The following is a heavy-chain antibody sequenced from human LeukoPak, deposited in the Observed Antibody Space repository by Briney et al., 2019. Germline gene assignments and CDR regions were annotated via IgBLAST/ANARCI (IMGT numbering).Heavy chain of an antibody. CDR1: GYILTNYA. J-gene: IGHJ4*02. CDR3: ARGRLGVSGYKDYFDY. V-gene: IGHV1-18*01. CDR2: ISAYNGNT. Sequence: GASVKVSCTSSGYILTNYAITWVRQAPGQGLEWMGWISAYNGNTDYAQKFQGRVTMTTDTSTRTAYMDLRSLRSDDTAVYYCARGRLGVSGYKDYFDYWGQGTLVTFSS. D-gene: IGHD1-14*01.